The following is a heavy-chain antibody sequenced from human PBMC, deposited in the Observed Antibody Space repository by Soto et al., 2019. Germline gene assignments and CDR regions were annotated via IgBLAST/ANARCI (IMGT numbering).Heavy chain of an antibody. J-gene: IGHJ3*02. Sequence: PGGSLRLSCAASGFTFSNYSMNWVRQAPGKGLEWVSYIYSNSLTIYYADSVKGRFTISRDNANNSLYLQMNSLRDEDTAVYYCAKGVVVTAIRAAFDIWGQGTMVTVSS. V-gene: IGHV3-48*02. CDR3: AKGVVVTAIRAAFDI. D-gene: IGHD2-21*02. CDR1: GFTFSNYS. CDR2: IYSNSLTI.